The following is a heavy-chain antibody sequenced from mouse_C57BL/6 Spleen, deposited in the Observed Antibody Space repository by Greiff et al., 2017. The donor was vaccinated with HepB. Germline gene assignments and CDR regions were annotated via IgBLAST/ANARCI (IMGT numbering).Heavy chain of an antibody. CDR3: ARRSFYSNFDY. V-gene: IGHV5-4*01. CDR2: ISDGGSYT. J-gene: IGHJ2*01. Sequence: EVQGVESGGGLVKPGGSLKLSCAASGFTFSSYAMSWVRQTPEKRLEWVATISDGGSYTYYPDNVKGRFPISRDNAKNNLYLQMSHLKSEDTAMYYCARRSFYSNFDYWGQGTTLTVSS. D-gene: IGHD2-12*01. CDR1: GFTFSSYA.